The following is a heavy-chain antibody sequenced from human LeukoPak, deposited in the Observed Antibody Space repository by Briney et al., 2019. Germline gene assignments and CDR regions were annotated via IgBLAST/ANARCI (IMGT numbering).Heavy chain of an antibody. Sequence: KPSETLSLTCTVSGGSISSSYFWGWIRQPPGKGLEWIGSIYHSGSTYYNPSLKIRLTISVDTSKNQFSLKLSSVTAADTAVYYCAREGGGYCSGGGCYSGASDIWGQGTMVTVSS. D-gene: IGHD2-15*01. J-gene: IGHJ3*02. V-gene: IGHV4-38-2*02. CDR2: IYHSGST. CDR1: GGSISSSYF. CDR3: AREGGGYCSGGGCYSGASDI.